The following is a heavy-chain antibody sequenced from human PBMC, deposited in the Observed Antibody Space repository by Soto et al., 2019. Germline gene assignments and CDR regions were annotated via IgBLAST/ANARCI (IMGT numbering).Heavy chain of an antibody. CDR1: GGSISSSNW. J-gene: IGHJ3*02. V-gene: IGHV4-4*02. CDR2: IYHSGST. D-gene: IGHD3-22*01. Sequence: QVQLQESGPGLVKPSGTLSLTCAVSGGSISSSNWWSWVRQPPGKGLERIGEIYHSGSTNYNPSLKSRVTISVDKSKNQFSLKLSSVTAADTAVYYCARRPDYYDSSGSGAFDIWCQGTMVTVSS. CDR3: ARRPDYYDSSGSGAFDI.